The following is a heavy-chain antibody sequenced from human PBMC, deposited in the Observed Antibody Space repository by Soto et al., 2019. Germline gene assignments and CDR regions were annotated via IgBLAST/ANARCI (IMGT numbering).Heavy chain of an antibody. CDR2: ISAYNGNT. J-gene: IGHJ4*02. CDR1: GYTFTSYG. D-gene: IGHD1-26*01. CDR3: ARDPARSTTRVPAY. Sequence: ASVKVSCKASGYTFTSYGISWVRQAPGQGLEWMGWISAYNGNTNYAQKLQGRVTMTTDTSTSTAYMELRSLRSDDTAVYYCARDPARSTTRVPAYWGQGTLVTVSS. V-gene: IGHV1-18*01.